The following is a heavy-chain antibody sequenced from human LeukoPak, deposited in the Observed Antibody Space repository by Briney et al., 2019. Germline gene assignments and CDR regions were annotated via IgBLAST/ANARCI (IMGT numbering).Heavy chain of an antibody. CDR3: ARDYSGSSVFWFNP. CDR2: IYYSGTT. D-gene: IGHD1-26*01. V-gene: IGHV4-59*01. CDR1: GASISSYY. Sequence: PSETLSLTCTVTGASISSYYWSWIRQPPGKGLEWIGYIYYSGTTSYNPSLKSRVTISVDTSKNQFSLKLRSVTAADTAVYYCARDYSGSSVFWFNPWGQGTLVTVSS. J-gene: IGHJ5*02.